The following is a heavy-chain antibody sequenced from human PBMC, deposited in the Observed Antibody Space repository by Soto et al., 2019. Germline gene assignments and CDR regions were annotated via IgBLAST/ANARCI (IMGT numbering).Heavy chain of an antibody. D-gene: IGHD2-2*01. J-gene: IGHJ5*02. CDR3: VGYCSSTSCYNNWFDP. V-gene: IGHV3-64D*06. CDR2: ISSNGGST. Sequence: LRLSCSASGFTFSSYAMHWVRQAPGKGLEYVSAISSNGGSTYYADSVKGRFTISRDNSKNTLYLQMSSLRAEDTAVYYCVGYCSSTSCYNNWFDPWGQGTLVTVSS. CDR1: GFTFSSYA.